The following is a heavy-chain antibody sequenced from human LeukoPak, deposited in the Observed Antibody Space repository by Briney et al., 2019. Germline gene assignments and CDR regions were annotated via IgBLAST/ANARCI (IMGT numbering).Heavy chain of an antibody. CDR3: ARGCGGSCYSSGYYGMDV. D-gene: IGHD2-15*01. CDR2: MNPNSGNT. CDR1: GYTFTSYD. V-gene: IGHV1-8*01. Sequence: ASVKVSCKASGYTFTSYDINWVRQATGQGLEWMGRMNPNSGNTGYAQKFQGRVTMTTNTSISTAYMELSSLRSEDTAVYYCARGCGGSCYSSGYYGMDVWGQGTTVTVSS. J-gene: IGHJ6*02.